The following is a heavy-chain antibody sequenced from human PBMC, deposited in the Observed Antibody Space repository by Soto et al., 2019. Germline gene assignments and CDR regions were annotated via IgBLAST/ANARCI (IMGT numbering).Heavy chain of an antibody. CDR1: GFTFSSYA. V-gene: IGHV3-23*01. D-gene: IGHD5-18*01. J-gene: IGHJ6*02. CDR2: ISGSGGST. CDR3: AKLRYSYGYLGANYYYYGMDV. Sequence: GGSLRLSCAASGFTFSSYAMSWVRQAPGKGLEWVSAISGSGGSTYYADSVKGRFTIPRDNSKNTLYLQMNSLRAEDTAVYYCAKLRYSYGYLGANYYYYGMDVWGQGTTVTVSS.